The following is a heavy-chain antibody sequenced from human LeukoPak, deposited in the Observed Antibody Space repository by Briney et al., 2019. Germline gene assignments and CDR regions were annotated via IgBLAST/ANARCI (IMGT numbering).Heavy chain of an antibody. J-gene: IGHJ4*02. V-gene: IGHV3-30*02. CDR1: RFTFSSYG. CDR3: AKMEYQSYYFDY. D-gene: IGHD2-2*01. CDR2: IRYDGSNK. Sequence: PGGSLRLSCAASRFTFSSYGMHWVRQAPGKGLEWVAFIRYDGSNKYYADSVKGRFTISRDNSKNTLYLQMNSLRAEDTAVYYCAKMEYQSYYFDYWGQGTLVTVSS.